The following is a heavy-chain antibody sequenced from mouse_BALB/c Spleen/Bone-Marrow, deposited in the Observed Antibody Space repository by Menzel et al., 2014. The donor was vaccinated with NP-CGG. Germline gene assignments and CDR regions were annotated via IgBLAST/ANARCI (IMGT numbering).Heavy chain of an antibody. V-gene: IGHV1S81*02. CDR2: INPSNGGT. D-gene: IGHD2-1*01. CDR1: GYTFTSYY. Sequence: VQLQQSGAELVKPGASVKLSCKASGYTFTSYYMYWVKQRPGQGLEWIGEINPSNGGTNFNEKFKSKATLTVDKSSSTAYMQLSSLTSEDSAVYYCIYYGNPYAMDYCGQGTSVTVSS. CDR3: IYYGNPYAMDY. J-gene: IGHJ4*01.